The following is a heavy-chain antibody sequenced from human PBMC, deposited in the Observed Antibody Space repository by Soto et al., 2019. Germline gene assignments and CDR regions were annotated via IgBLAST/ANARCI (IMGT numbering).Heavy chain of an antibody. CDR1: GFTFSDYY. CDR3: AREGLVEAFDY. V-gene: IGHV3-11*01. J-gene: IGHJ4*02. CDR2: ISSSGSTI. D-gene: IGHD6-6*01. Sequence: EVTLRLPCAASGFTFSDYYMSWIRQAPGKGLEWVSYISSSGSTIYYADSVKGRFTISRDNAKNSLYLQMNSLRAEDTAVYYCAREGLVEAFDYWGQGTLVTVSS.